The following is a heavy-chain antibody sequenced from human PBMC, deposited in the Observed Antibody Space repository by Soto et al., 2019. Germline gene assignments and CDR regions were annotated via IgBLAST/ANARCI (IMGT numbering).Heavy chain of an antibody. D-gene: IGHD2-2*01. J-gene: IGHJ6*02. CDR3: AKGSVVGADYSYGMDV. CDR1: GFTFSSYG. CDR2: VSGSGGSV. V-gene: IGHV3-23*01. Sequence: EVQLLESGGDLVQPGGSLTLSCAAAGFTFSSYGMSWVRQAPGKGLEWVSAVSGSGGSVYYADSVRGRFTLSRDNSKNTLYLQVNSLRAEDTAIYYCAKGSVVGADYSYGMDVWGQGTTVTVSS.